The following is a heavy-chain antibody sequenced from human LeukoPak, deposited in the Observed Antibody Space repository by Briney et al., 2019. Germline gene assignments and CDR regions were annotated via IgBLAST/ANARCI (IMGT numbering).Heavy chain of an antibody. V-gene: IGHV4-34*01. J-gene: IGHJ4*02. CDR1: GGSFSGYY. Sequence: SETLSLTCAVYGGSFSGYYWSWIRPPPGKGLEWIGEIKHSGSTNYNPSLKCRVTISVDTSKNQFSLNLNSVTAADTAVYYCARVYSSCWFDYWGQGTLVTVSS. D-gene: IGHD6-13*01. CDR2: IKHSGST. CDR3: ARVYSSCWFDY.